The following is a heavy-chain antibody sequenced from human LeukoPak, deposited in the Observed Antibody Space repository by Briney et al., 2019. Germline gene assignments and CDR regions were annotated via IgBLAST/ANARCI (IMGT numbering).Heavy chain of an antibody. D-gene: IGHD6-19*01. CDR1: GYTFTGYY. CDR2: INPNSGGT. CDR3: AKEYSSGWSRFDY. Sequence: ASVKVSCKASGYTFTGYYIHWVRQAPGQGLEWMGWINPNSGGTNYAQKFQGRVTMTRDTSISTAYMELSRLISDDTAVYYCAKEYSSGWSRFDYWGQEPWSPSPQ. J-gene: IGHJ4*01. V-gene: IGHV1-2*02.